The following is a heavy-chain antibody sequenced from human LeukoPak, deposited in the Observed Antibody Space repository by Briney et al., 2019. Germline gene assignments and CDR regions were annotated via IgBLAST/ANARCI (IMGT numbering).Heavy chain of an antibody. CDR2: INTDTGNP. D-gene: IGHD2-2*01. V-gene: IGHV7-4-1*02. CDR1: GYTFTGYY. J-gene: IGHJ5*02. Sequence: ASVKVCCKASGYTFTGYYMHWMRQAPGQGLEWMGWINTDTGNPTYAQGFTGRFVFSLDASVSTAYLQISSLKAEDTAVYYCARGIGYCSSTSCSAYNWFDPWGQGTLVTVSS. CDR3: ARGIGYCSSTSCSAYNWFDP.